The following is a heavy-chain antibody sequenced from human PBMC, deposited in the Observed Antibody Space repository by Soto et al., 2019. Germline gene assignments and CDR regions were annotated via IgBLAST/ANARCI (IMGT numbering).Heavy chain of an antibody. J-gene: IGHJ4*02. CDR2: INAGNDNT. V-gene: IGHV1-3*01. CDR3: AREVVVTGTPFYFDY. Sequence: QVQLVQSGAEVKKPGASVKVSCKASGYTFTNYAIHWVRQAPGQRLEWMGWINAGNDNTKYSQKFQGRVTITRDTSASTAYMELSRLRSEDTAVYYCAREVVVTGTPFYFDYWGRGTLVTVSS. CDR1: GYTFTNYA. D-gene: IGHD6-19*01.